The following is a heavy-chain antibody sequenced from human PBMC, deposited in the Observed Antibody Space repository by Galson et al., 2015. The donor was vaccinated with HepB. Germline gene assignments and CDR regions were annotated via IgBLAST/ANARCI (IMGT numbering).Heavy chain of an antibody. CDR1: GGTFSSYA. CDR2: SIPILGIA. J-gene: IGHJ4*02. D-gene: IGHD3-22*01. V-gene: IGHV1-69*04. Sequence: SVKVSCKASGGTFSSYAISWVRQAPGQGLEWMGRSIPILGIANYAQKFQDRVTITADKSTNTAYMELSSLRSEDTAVYYCARAKDSSGYYFDYWGQGTLVTVSS. CDR3: ARAKDSSGYYFDY.